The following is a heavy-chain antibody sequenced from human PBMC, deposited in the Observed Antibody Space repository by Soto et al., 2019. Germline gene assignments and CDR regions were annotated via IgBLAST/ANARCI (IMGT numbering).Heavy chain of an antibody. CDR3: ARMMVWFGEHAFDI. V-gene: IGHV4-34*01. J-gene: IGHJ3*02. CDR1: GGSFSGYY. Sequence: SETLSLTCAFYGGSFSGYYWIWIRQPPGKGLEWIGEINHSGSTNYNPSLKSRVTISVDTSKNQFSLKLSSVTAADTAVYYCARMMVWFGEHAFDIWGQGTMVTVSS. CDR2: INHSGST. D-gene: IGHD3-10*01.